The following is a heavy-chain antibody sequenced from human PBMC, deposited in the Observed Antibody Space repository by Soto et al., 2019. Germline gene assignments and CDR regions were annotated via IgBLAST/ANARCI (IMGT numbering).Heavy chain of an antibody. CDR1: GFTFSNAW. Sequence: EVQLVESGGGLVKPGGSLRLSCAASGFTFSNAWMSWVRQAPGKGLEWVGRIKSKTDGGTTDYAAPVKGRFTISRDDSKPTPYLHTTSLKPEDTVVYYYNTPSPAEHDAFNIWVQGTMVTVSS. V-gene: IGHV3-15*01. CDR2: IKSKTDGGTT. D-gene: IGHD2-2*01. J-gene: IGHJ3*02. CDR3: NTPSPAEHDAFNI.